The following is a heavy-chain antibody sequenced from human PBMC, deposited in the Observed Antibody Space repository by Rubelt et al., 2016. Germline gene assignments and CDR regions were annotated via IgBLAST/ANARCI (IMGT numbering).Heavy chain of an antibody. CDR2: VYYTGST. J-gene: IGHJ5*02. V-gene: IGHV4-59*02. D-gene: IGHD6-19*01. CDR1: GDSVGTYY. Sequence: QVQLQESGPGLVKPSETLSLTCTISGDSVGTYYWSWIRQPPGKGLEWIGYVYYTGSTTYNPSLKSRVTLLVDTSNQLSLRRTSVTAADTAVYYCARDNTGRAVPLFDPWGQGTLVTVSS. CDR3: ARDNTGRAVPLFDP.